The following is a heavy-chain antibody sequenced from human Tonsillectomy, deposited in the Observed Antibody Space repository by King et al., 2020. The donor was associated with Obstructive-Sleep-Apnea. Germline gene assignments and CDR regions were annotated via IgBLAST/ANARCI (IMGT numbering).Heavy chain of an antibody. J-gene: IGHJ3*02. CDR1: GFTFGDYT. CDR2: IRSKAYGGTT. V-gene: IGHV3-49*03. Sequence: VQLVESGGGLVQPGRSLRLSCTASGFTFGDYTMSWFRQAPGKGLEWVGFIRSKAYGGTTEYAASVKGRFTISRDDSKSIAYLQMNSLKTEDTAVYSCTRDRRDGNNPIAFDIWGQGTMVTVSS. D-gene: IGHD5-24*01. CDR3: TRDRRDGNNPIAFDI.